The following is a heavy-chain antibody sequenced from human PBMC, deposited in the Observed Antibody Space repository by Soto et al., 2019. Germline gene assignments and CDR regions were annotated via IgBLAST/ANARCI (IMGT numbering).Heavy chain of an antibody. V-gene: IGHV1-69*01. J-gene: IGHJ6*02. CDR3: ARGRITIFGVVRNYYGMDV. CDR1: GGTFSSYA. CDR2: IIPIFGTA. Sequence: QVQLVQSGAEVKKPGSSVKVSCKASGGTFSSYAISWVRQAPGQGLEWMGGIIPIFGTANYAQKFQGRVTITADESTSTAYMDLRSLRYEDTAVYYCARGRITIFGVVRNYYGMDVWGQGTTVTVSS. D-gene: IGHD3-3*01.